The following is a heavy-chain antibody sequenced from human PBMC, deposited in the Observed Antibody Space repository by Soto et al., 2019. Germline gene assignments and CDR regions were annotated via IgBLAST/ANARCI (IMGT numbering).Heavy chain of an antibody. J-gene: IGHJ4*02. CDR1: GFTFSSYA. CDR2: ISGGGDST. D-gene: IGHD6-19*01. CDR3: ARRSSGGYYDY. V-gene: IGHV3-23*01. Sequence: EVQLLESGGGLVQPGGSLRLSCAASGFTFSSYAMSWVRQAPGKGLEWVSAISGGGDSTYYADSVKGRFTISRDNSRNTLYLQMNSLRAEDAAVYYCARRSSGGYYDYWGQGTLVTVSS.